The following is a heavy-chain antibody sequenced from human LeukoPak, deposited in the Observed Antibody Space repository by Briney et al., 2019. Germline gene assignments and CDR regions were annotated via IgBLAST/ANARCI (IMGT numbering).Heavy chain of an antibody. CDR1: GFTFRNYG. J-gene: IGHJ4*02. CDR2: IRFDGSNP. Sequence: GGSLRLSCAASGFTFRNYGMHWVRQAPGKGLEWVTFIRFDGSNPTYADSVRGRFTISRDNSKNTLYLQMNSLRAEDTAVYYCARVHAAYPFDYWGQGTLVTVSS. V-gene: IGHV3-30*02. D-gene: IGHD2-15*01. CDR3: ARVHAAYPFDY.